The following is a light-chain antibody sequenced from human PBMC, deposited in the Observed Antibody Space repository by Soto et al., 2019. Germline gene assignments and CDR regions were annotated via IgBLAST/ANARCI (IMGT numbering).Light chain of an antibody. V-gene: IGKV1-39*01. Sequence: DIQMTQSPSSLSASVGDRVTITCRASQSISSYLNWYQQKPGKAPKLLIYKASSLQSGVPSRFSGSGSGTDFTLTISSLQPEDFATYYCQQSDTTPWTFGQGTRVEIK. J-gene: IGKJ1*01. CDR1: QSISSY. CDR2: KAS. CDR3: QQSDTTPWT.